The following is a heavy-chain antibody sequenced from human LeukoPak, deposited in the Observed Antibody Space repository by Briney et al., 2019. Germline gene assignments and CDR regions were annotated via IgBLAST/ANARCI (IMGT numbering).Heavy chain of an antibody. Sequence: GGSLRLSCTASGITLSGYWMSWVRQAPGKGLEWVSYISSSGSTIYYADSVKGRFTISRDNAKNSLYLQMNSLRAEDTAVYYCARERGTSGWFDYWGQGTLVTVSS. V-gene: IGHV3-48*01. D-gene: IGHD6-19*01. CDR3: ARERGTSGWFDY. CDR1: GITLSGYW. CDR2: ISSSGSTI. J-gene: IGHJ4*02.